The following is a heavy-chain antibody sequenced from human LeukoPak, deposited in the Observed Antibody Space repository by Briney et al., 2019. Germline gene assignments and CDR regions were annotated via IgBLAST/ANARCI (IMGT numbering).Heavy chain of an antibody. Sequence: GGSLRLSCAASGFTFSSYSMNWVRQAPGKGLEWVSSISSSSSYIYCADSVKGRFTISRDNAKNSLYLQMNSLRAEDTAVYYCARDRGSGYDSISPHYYGMDVWGQGTTVTVSS. D-gene: IGHD3-22*01. CDR3: ARDRGSGYDSISPHYYGMDV. J-gene: IGHJ6*02. CDR2: ISSSSSYI. CDR1: GFTFSSYS. V-gene: IGHV3-21*01.